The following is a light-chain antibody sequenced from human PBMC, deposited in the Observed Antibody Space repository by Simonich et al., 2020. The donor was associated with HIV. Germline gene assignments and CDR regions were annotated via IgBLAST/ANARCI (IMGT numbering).Light chain of an antibody. J-gene: IGLJ3*02. V-gene: IGLV2-14*01. CDR1: SSDVGGSNF. Sequence: QPALTQPPSASGSPGQSVPISCTGTSSDVGGSNFVSWYQQHPGQAPTLMISDVSKRPSGVSNRFSGAKSGNTASLTISGLQAEDEADYYCSSYTSSSTLVFGGGTKLTVL. CDR2: DVS. CDR3: SSYTSSSTLV.